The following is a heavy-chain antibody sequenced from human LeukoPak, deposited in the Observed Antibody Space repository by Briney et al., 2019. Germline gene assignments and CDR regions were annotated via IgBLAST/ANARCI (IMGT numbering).Heavy chain of an antibody. CDR1: GGPISSGGYY. J-gene: IGHJ4*02. CDR3: ARHSSRYYYDSSGYFSY. Sequence: SETLSLTCTVSGGPISSGGYYWSWIRQPPGKGLEWIGEINHSGSTNYNPSLKSRVTISVDTSKNQFSLKLSSVTAADTAVYYCARHSSRYYYDSSGYFSYWGQGTLVTVSS. CDR2: INHSGST. D-gene: IGHD3-22*01. V-gene: IGHV4-39*01.